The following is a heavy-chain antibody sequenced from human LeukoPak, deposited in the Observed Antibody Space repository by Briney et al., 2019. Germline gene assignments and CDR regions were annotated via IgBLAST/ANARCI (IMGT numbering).Heavy chain of an antibody. Sequence: PGGSLRLSCAASGFTFSSYAMSWVRQAPGKGLEWVSAISGSGGSTYYADSVKGRFTISRDNSKNTLYLQMNSLRAEDTAVYYCAKNTGLLWCGEFPGVFDPWGQGALVTVSS. CDR1: GFTFSSYA. CDR3: AKNTGLLWCGEFPGVFDP. V-gene: IGHV3-23*01. CDR2: ISGSGGST. J-gene: IGHJ5*02. D-gene: IGHD3-10*01.